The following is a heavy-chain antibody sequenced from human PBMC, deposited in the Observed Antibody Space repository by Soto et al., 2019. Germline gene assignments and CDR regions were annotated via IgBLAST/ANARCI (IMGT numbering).Heavy chain of an antibody. CDR2: IDPSDSYT. J-gene: IGHJ6*02. CDR1: GYSFTSYW. Sequence: GESLKISCKGAGYSFTSYWISWVRQMPGKGLEWMGRIDPSDSYTNYSPSFQGHVTISADKSISTAYLQWSSLKASDTAMYYCASLTGTTRYYYGMDVWGQGTTVTVS. CDR3: ASLTGTTRYYYGMDV. V-gene: IGHV5-10-1*01. D-gene: IGHD1-7*01.